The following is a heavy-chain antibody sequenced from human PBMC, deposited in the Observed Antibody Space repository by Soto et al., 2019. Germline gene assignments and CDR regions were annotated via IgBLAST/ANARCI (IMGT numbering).Heavy chain of an antibody. J-gene: IGHJ6*02. D-gene: IGHD5-18*01. V-gene: IGHV4-4*02. CDR3: ARAEYSYGNYYYYGMDV. CDR2: IYHSGST. CDR1: GGSISSSNW. Sequence: PSETLSLTCAVSGGSISSSNWWSWVRQPPGKGLEWIGEIYHSGSTNYNPPLKSRVTISVDKSKNQFSLKLSSVTAADTAVYYCARAEYSYGNYYYYGMDVWGQGTTVTVSS.